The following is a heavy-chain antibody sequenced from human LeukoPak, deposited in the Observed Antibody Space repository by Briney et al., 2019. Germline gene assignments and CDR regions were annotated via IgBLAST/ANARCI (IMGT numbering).Heavy chain of an antibody. CDR1: GFTFSSFG. CDR3: ARGKVLYAAFDY. Sequence: PGRSLRLSCAASGFTFSSFGMHWVRQAPGKGLEWVAVIWYDGSNKNYADSAKGRFTISRDNSKNTLYLQMNSLRAEDTAVYYCARGKVLYAAFDYWGQGTLVTVSS. J-gene: IGHJ4*02. V-gene: IGHV3-33*01. D-gene: IGHD2-2*02. CDR2: IWYDGSNK.